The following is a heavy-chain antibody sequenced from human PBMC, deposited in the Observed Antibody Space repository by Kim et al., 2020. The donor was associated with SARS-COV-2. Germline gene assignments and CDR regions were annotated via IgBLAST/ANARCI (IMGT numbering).Heavy chain of an antibody. V-gene: IGHV6-1*01. J-gene: IGHJ4*02. Sequence: YAVSVKSRITINPDTSKNQFSLQLNSVTPEDTAVYYCAREVLAAAIGADYWGQGTLVTVSS. D-gene: IGHD6-13*01. CDR3: AREVLAAAIGADY.